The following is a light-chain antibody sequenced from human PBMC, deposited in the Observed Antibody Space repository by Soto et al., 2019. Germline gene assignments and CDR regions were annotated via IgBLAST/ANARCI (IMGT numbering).Light chain of an antibody. CDR1: QSVSSSF. V-gene: IGKV3-20*01. CDR3: QQYGSSPGALT. CDR2: AAS. J-gene: IGKJ4*01. Sequence: EIVVTQSPGTLSLSPGERATLSCRASQSVSSSFLAWYQQKPGQAPRLLIYAASGRATGIPDRCSGSGSGTAFTLTISRLEPEDVAVYYCQQYGSSPGALTFGGGTKVEIK.